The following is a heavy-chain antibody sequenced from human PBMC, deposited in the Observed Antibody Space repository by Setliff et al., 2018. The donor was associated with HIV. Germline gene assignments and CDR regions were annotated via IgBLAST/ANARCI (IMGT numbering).Heavy chain of an antibody. J-gene: IGHJ6*04. CDR3: ARSPISYASSSRSHTYFYYLAD. D-gene: IGHD6-6*01. Sequence: GASVKVSCKASGYTFIAYGISWVRQAPGQGLEWMGWITPIKGDTKYSEKFKGRVTLTTDTSTSTAYMELRSLRSDDTAVYYCARSPISYASSSRSHTYFYYLADWGKGTTVTVSS. V-gene: IGHV1-18*01. CDR2: ITPIKGDT. CDR1: GYTFIAYG.